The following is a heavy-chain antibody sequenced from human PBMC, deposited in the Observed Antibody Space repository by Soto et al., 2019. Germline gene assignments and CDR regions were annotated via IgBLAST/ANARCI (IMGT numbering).Heavy chain of an antibody. CDR2: INPSGGST. J-gene: IGHJ6*02. Sequence: ASVKVSCKASGYTFTSYYMHWVRQAPGQGLEWMGIINPSGGSTSYAQKFQGRVTMTRDTSTSTVYMELSSLRSEDTAVYYCAREGFTDMVINYYGMDVWGQGTTVTVSS. V-gene: IGHV1-46*01. CDR3: AREGFTDMVINYYGMDV. D-gene: IGHD5-18*01. CDR1: GYTFTSYY.